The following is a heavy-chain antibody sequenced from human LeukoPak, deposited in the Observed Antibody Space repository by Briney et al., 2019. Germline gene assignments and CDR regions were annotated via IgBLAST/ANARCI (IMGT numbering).Heavy chain of an antibody. D-gene: IGHD2-2*01. CDR3: AKISSSSATCS. CDR2: ISAPGFST. V-gene: IGHV3-23*01. CDR1: GFTFSNYA. J-gene: IGHJ4*02. Sequence: GESLRLSCAASGFTFSNYAMSWVRQAPGKGLEGVSAISAPGFSTYYADAVKGRFTISRENSKKRLSVQMNSLRAEDTALYYCAKISSSSATCSWGQGSLVTVSS.